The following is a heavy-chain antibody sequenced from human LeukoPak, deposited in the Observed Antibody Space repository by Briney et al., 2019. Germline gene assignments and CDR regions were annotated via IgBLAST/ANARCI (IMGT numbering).Heavy chain of an antibody. J-gene: IGHJ4*02. D-gene: IGHD4-17*01. Sequence: GGSLRLSCAASGFTFRTYWMGWVRQAPGKGPEWVANIKQDGSEKFYVDSVKGRFTISRDNAQNSLYLQMNSLRAEDTAVYYCARDGGRYGDYEYWGQGTLVTVSS. CDR2: IKQDGSEK. CDR3: ARDGGRYGDYEY. CDR1: GFTFRTYW. V-gene: IGHV3-7*01.